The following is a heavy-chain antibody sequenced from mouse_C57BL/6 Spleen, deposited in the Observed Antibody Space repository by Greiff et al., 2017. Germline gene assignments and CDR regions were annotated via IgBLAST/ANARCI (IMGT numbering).Heavy chain of an antibody. CDR2: IRNKANGYTT. CDR3: ARSRYSNSAWFAY. D-gene: IGHD2-5*01. Sequence: EVHLVESGGGLVQPGGSLSLSCAASGFTFTDYYMSWVRQPPGKALEWLGFIRNKANGYTTEYSASVKGRFTISRDNSQSILYLQMNALRAEDSATYYCARSRYSNSAWFAYWGQGTLVTVSA. V-gene: IGHV7-3*01. J-gene: IGHJ3*01. CDR1: GFTFTDYY.